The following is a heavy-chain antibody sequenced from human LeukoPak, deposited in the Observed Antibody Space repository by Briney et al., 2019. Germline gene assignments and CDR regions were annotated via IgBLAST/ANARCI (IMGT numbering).Heavy chain of an antibody. V-gene: IGHV3-30*18. J-gene: IGHJ4*02. CDR2: ISYDGSNK. CDR1: GFTFSSYG. Sequence: GGSLRLSCAASGFTFSSYGMHWVRQAPGKGLEWVAVISYDGSNKYYADSVKGRFTISRDNSKNTLYLQMNSLRAEDTAVYYCAKDYVVVVAAKWSYYFDYWGQGTLVTVSS. D-gene: IGHD2-15*01. CDR3: AKDYVVVVAAKWSYYFDY.